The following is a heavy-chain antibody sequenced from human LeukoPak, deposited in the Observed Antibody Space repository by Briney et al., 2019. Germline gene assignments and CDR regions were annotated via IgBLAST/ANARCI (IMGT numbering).Heavy chain of an antibody. J-gene: IGHJ4*02. Sequence: PSETLSLTCTVSGDSISSSSYYWGWIRQPPGKGLEWIGSIYYSGSTYYNPPLKSRVTISVDTSKNQFSLKLSSVTAADTAVYYCASDSSGYYYFDYWGQGTLVTVSS. CDR2: IYYSGST. CDR1: GDSISSSSYY. CDR3: ASDSSGYYYFDY. D-gene: IGHD3-22*01. V-gene: IGHV4-39*01.